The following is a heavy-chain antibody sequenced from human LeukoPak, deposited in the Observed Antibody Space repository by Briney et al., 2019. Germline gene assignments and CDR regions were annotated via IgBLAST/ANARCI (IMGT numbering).Heavy chain of an antibody. CDR3: TTDYDFSSGYDY. J-gene: IGHJ4*02. V-gene: IGHV3-15*01. CDR1: GFTFSNAW. CDR2: IKSKTDGGTT. Sequence: GGSLRLSCAASGFTFSNAWMSWVRQAPGKGLEWVGRIKSKTDGGTTDYAAPVKGRFTISRDDSKNTLYLQMNSLKTEDTAVYYCTTDYDFSSGYDYWGQGTLVTVSS. D-gene: IGHD3-3*01.